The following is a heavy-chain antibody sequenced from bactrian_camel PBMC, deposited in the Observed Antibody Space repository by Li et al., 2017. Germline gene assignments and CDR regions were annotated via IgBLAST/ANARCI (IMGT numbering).Heavy chain of an antibody. D-gene: IGHD6*01. V-gene: IGHV3S63*01. CDR2: LSTLTLTT. J-gene: IGHJ4*01. CDR1: GYHFINNC. Sequence: QLVESGGGSVQAGGSLRFTCSGSGYHFINNCVTWFRQAPEKEREGVAGLSTLTLTTYYADSVKGRFTISQDNAKTTVYLQMNGLKPEDTAMYYCGLDTRSLACGDSWSLSRRFDVSGQGTQVTVS.